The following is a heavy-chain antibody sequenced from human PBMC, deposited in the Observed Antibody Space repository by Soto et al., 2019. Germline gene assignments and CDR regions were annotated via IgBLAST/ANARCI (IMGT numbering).Heavy chain of an antibody. CDR2: ISGSGIDI. CDR3: AREGVTNSTDYYFDL. J-gene: IGHJ4*01. CDR1: GFAFYDYN. Sequence: GSLRLSCAASGFAFYDYNMNGVRQAPGRGLEWVSSISGSGIDIHFTDSVKGRFTISRDNDKTSLYLQMDSLRHEDTAIYYCAREGVTNSTDYYFDLWGHGALVTVSS. V-gene: IGHV3-21*01. D-gene: IGHD7-27*01.